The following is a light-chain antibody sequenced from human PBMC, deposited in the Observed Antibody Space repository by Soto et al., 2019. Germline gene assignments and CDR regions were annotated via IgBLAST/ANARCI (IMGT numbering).Light chain of an antibody. J-gene: IGKJ4*01. V-gene: IGKV1-12*01. Sequence: DIQMTQSPSSVSASVGARVTITCRTSQGISSSLAWYQQRPGKAPRLLIYAASSLQSGVPSRFSGSGSGTDFTLTISSLQAEDVATYYCQPANSFPLTFGEGTKVEIK. CDR2: AAS. CDR3: QPANSFPLT. CDR1: QGISSS.